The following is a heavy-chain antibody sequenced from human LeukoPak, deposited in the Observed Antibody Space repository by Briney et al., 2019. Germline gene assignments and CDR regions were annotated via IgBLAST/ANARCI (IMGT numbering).Heavy chain of an antibody. J-gene: IGHJ4*02. CDR2: IIPIFGTA. Sequence: ASVKVSCKASGGTFSSYAISWVRQAPGQGLEWMGGIIPIFGTASYAQKFQGRVTMTRDTSTSTVYMELSSLRSEDTAVYYCARDQGRWDSSGYYYVYWGQGTLVTVSS. D-gene: IGHD3-22*01. CDR3: ARDQGRWDSSGYYYVY. CDR1: GGTFSSYA. V-gene: IGHV1-69*05.